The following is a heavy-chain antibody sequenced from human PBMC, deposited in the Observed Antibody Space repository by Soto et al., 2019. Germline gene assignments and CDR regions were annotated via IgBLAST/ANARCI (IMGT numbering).Heavy chain of an antibody. CDR3: ARSHEYGDYRNWFDP. J-gene: IGHJ5*02. D-gene: IGHD4-17*01. V-gene: IGHV4-31*03. Sequence: QVQLQESGPGLVKPSQTLSLTCTVSGGSISSGGYYWSWIRQHPGKGLEWIGYIYYSGSTYYNPSLKRRVTIAVDTSKNQFALKLSSVTAAHPAVYYCARSHEYGDYRNWFDPWGQGTLVTVSS. CDR2: IYYSGST. CDR1: GGSISSGGYY.